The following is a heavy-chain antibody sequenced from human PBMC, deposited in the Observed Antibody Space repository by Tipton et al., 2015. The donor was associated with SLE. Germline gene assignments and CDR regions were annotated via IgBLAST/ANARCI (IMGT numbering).Heavy chain of an antibody. V-gene: IGHV4-59*11. CDR1: GGSISSHY. D-gene: IGHD4-23*01. J-gene: IGHJ4*02. Sequence: TLSLTCTVSGGSISSHYWSWIRQPPGKGLEWIGYIYYSGSTNYNPSLKSRVTISVDTSKNQFSLKLSSVTAADTAVYYCARVGAGGLSDYWGQGTLVTVSS. CDR2: IYYSGST. CDR3: ARVGAGGLSDY.